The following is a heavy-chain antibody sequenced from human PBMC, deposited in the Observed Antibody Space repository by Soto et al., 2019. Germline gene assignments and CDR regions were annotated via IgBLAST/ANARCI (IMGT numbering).Heavy chain of an antibody. CDR2: IWYDGSNK. V-gene: IGHV3-33*01. J-gene: IGHJ4*02. CDR3: ARDGGYCSGGSCYSELDY. CDR1: GFTFSSYG. D-gene: IGHD2-15*01. Sequence: QVQLVESGGGVVQPGRSLRLSCAASGFTFSSYGMHWVRQAPGKGLEWVAVIWYDGSNKYYADSVKGRFTISRDNSKNTLYLQMNSLRAEDTAVYYCARDGGYCSGGSCYSELDYWGQGTLVTVSS.